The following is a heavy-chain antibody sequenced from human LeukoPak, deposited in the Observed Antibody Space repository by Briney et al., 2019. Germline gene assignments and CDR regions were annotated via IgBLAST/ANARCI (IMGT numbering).Heavy chain of an antibody. CDR3: ARDLARIAAAVD. V-gene: IGHV4-61*02. CDR1: GGSISSGSYY. D-gene: IGHD6-13*01. J-gene: IGHJ4*02. Sequence: SEPLSLTCTVPGGSISSGSYYWSWIRQPAGKGLEWIGRIYTSGSTNYNPSLKSRATISVDTSKNQFSLKLSSVTAADTAVYYCARDLARIAAAVDWGQGTLVTVSS. CDR2: IYTSGST.